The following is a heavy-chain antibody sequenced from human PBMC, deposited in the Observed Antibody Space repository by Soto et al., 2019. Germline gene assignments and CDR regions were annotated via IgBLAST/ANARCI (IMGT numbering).Heavy chain of an antibody. CDR3: AKDITYYYDSSGCPLDY. V-gene: IGHV3-9*01. Sequence: GGSLRLSCAASGFTFDDYAMHWVRQAPGKGLEWVSGISWNSGSIGYADSVKGRFTISRDNAKNSLYLQMNSLRAEDTALYYCAKDITYYYDSSGCPLDYWGQGTLVTVSS. J-gene: IGHJ4*02. CDR1: GFTFDDYA. D-gene: IGHD3-22*01. CDR2: ISWNSGSI.